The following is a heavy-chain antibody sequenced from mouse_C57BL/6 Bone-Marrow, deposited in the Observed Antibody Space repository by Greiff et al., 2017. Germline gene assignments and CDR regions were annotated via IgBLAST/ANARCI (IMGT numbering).Heavy chain of an antibody. CDR3: ARNTYYSNFVFDY. Sequence: VKLMESGPGLVAPSQSLSITCTVSGFSLTSYAISWVRQPPGKGLEWLGVIWTGGGTNYNSALKSRLSISKDNSKSQVFLKMNSLQTDDTARYYCARNTYYSNFVFDYWGQGTTLTVSS. V-gene: IGHV2-9-1*01. J-gene: IGHJ2*01. CDR2: IWTGGGT. CDR1: GFSLTSYA. D-gene: IGHD2-5*01.